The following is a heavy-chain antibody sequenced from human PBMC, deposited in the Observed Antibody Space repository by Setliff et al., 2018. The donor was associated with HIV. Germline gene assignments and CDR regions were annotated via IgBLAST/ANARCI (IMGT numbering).Heavy chain of an antibody. CDR2: INPSGGST. D-gene: IGHD3-9*01. CDR3: ARDHYDILTGYYRTYCYMDV. V-gene: IGHV1-46*01. J-gene: IGHJ6*03. Sequence: ASVKVSCKASGYTFTSYYIHWVRQAPGQGLEWMGEINPSGGSTSYSEKFRGRATMTRDTSRSTVYMELSSLRFDDTAVYYCARDHYDILTGYYRTYCYMDVWGKGTTVTVSS. CDR1: GYTFTSYY.